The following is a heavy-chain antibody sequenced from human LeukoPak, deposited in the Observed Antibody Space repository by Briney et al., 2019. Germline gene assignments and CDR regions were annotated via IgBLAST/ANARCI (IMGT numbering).Heavy chain of an antibody. D-gene: IGHD2-15*01. J-gene: IGHJ1*01. Sequence: QTLSLTCAISGDSVSSNSAAWNWIRQSPSRGLEWLGRAYYRSKWYNDYAVSVKSRITINPDTSKNQFSLQLNSVTPEDTAVYYCARDPRYCSGGICYSEGFQHWGQGTLVTVSS. V-gene: IGHV6-1*01. CDR1: GDSVSSNSAA. CDR2: AYYRSKWYN. CDR3: ARDPRYCSGGICYSEGFQH.